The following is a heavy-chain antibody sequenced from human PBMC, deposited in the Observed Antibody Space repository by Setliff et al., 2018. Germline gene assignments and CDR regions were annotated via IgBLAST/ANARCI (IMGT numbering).Heavy chain of an antibody. CDR2: ISVYNGDT. CDR3: ARAPSVELVTIRTNSWFTY. Sequence: ASVKVSCKASGYTFTSYGIGWVRQAPGQGLEWVGWISVYNGDTNYAKKFQGRVTLTTDTSTSTAYMELRSLTSDDSAFYYCARAPSVELVTIRTNSWFTYWGQGTLVTVSS. V-gene: IGHV1-18*01. D-gene: IGHD5-18*01. J-gene: IGHJ4*02. CDR1: GYTFTSYG.